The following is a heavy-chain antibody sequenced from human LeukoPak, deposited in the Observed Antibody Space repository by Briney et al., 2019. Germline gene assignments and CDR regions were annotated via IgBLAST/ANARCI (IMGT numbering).Heavy chain of an antibody. V-gene: IGHV1-18*01. D-gene: IGHD6-19*01. CDR2: ISAYNGNT. CDR1: GYTFTSYG. Sequence: ASVKVSCKASGYTFTSYGISWVRQAPGQGLEWMGWISAYNGNTNYAQKLQGRVTMTTDTSTSTAYMELRGLRSDDTAVYYCARGQEQWLTPYVFDIWGQGTMVSVSS. CDR3: ARGQEQWLTPYVFDI. J-gene: IGHJ3*02.